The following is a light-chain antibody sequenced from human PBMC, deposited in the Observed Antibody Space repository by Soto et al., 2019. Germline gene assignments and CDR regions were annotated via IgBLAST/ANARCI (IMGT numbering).Light chain of an antibody. CDR1: SSNIGGNT. J-gene: IGLJ2*01. CDR3: AAWDDSLNAVV. CDR2: SNN. Sequence: QSVLTQPPSASGTPGQRVTISCSGSSSNIGGNTVNWYQQLPGTAPRVLIYSNNQRPSGVPDRFSGSKSGTSASLAISGLQSEDEAYYYCAAWDDSLNAVVFGGGTKLTVL. V-gene: IGLV1-44*01.